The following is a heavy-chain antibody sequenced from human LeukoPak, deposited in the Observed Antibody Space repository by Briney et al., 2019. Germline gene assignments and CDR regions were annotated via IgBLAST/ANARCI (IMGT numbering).Heavy chain of an antibody. V-gene: IGHV3-21*01. CDR3: ASFPPYMVRTDAFDI. J-gene: IGHJ3*02. Sequence: GGSLRLSCAASGFTFSTYDMNWVRQAPGKGLEWVSSISSSSRSNIYYAASVKGRFTISRDNAKNSLYLQMNSLRAEDTAVYYCASFPPYMVRTDAFDIWGQGTMVTVSS. CDR2: ISSSSRSNI. D-gene: IGHD3-10*01. CDR1: GFTFSTYD.